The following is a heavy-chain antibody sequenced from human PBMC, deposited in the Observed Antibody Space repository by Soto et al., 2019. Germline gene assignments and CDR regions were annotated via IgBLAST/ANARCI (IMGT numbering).Heavy chain of an antibody. J-gene: IGHJ4*02. CDR3: ARAPGDLVYYFDY. CDR2: IHSSGSI. D-gene: IGHD7-27*01. Sequence: SETLSLTCTVSGGSISSDDYYWSWIRQAPGRGLEWTGYIHSSGSIYYNPSLKSRATMSIDTAGNQFSLKLSSVTAADTAVYHCARAPGDLVYYFDYWGQGTLVTVSS. V-gene: IGHV4-30-4*01. CDR1: GGSISSDDYY.